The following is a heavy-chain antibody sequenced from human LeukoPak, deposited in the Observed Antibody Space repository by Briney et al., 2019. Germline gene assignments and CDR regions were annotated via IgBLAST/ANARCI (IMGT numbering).Heavy chain of an antibody. D-gene: IGHD3-9*01. CDR1: GGSISNYY. V-gene: IGHV4-59*01. CDR2: IYYSGST. CDR3: AEGTGYFDPFDY. J-gene: IGHJ4*02. Sequence: SETLPLTCTVSGGSISNYYWSWIRQPPGKGLEWIGYIYYSGSTNYNPSLKSRVTISVDTSKNQFSLKLSSVTAADTAVYYCAEGTGYFDPFDYWGQGTLVTVSS.